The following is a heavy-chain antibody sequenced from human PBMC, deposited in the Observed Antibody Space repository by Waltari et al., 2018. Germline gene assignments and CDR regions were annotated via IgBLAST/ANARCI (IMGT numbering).Heavy chain of an antibody. Sequence: QLQLQESGPGLVKPSETLSLTCTVSGGSISSSSYYWVWIRQPPGKGLEWIGSIYYSGSTYYNPSLKSRVTISVDTSKNQVSLKLSSVTAADTAVYYCACHLSWSGYLFDYWGQGTLVTVSS. CDR2: IYYSGST. V-gene: IGHV4-39*01. J-gene: IGHJ4*02. CDR3: ACHLSWSGYLFDY. D-gene: IGHD3-3*01. CDR1: GGSISSSSYY.